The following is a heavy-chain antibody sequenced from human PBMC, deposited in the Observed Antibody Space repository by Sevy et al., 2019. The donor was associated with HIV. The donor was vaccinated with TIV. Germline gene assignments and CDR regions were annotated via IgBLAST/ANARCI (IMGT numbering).Heavy chain of an antibody. CDR1: GFTFSAYD. D-gene: IGHD3-16*01. Sequence: GGSLRLSCAASGFTFSAYDMHWVRQAPGKGLEWVAIISSDGSYRYYADSVRGRFSMSKDNSKNTMYLQISALSIEDTAVYYWAKNRPPGGSYFSRHAMDVWGRGTTVTVS. CDR2: ISSDGSYR. V-gene: IGHV3-30*18. CDR3: AKNRPPGGSYFSRHAMDV. J-gene: IGHJ6*02.